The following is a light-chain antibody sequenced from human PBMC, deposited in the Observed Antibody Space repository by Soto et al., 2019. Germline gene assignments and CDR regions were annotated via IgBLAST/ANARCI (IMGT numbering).Light chain of an antibody. CDR1: QSVRDN. CDR2: DAS. J-gene: IGKJ5*01. CDR3: QQRSNWPPGVT. V-gene: IGKV3-11*01. Sequence: EILLTQSPGALAVSPVEVATLSCRASQSVRDNLAWYQQKPGQAPRLLIYDASNRATGIPARFSGSGSGTDFTLTISSLEPEDFAVYYCQQRSNWPPGVTFGQGTRLEIK.